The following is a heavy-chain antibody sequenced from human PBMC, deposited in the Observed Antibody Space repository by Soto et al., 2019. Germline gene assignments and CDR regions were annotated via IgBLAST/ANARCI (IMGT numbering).Heavy chain of an antibody. CDR1: GYTFTSYD. J-gene: IGHJ4*02. D-gene: IGHD1-26*01. Sequence: ASGKVSCKASGYTFTSYDLSWVRQAPGQGLEWMGWISPYNGNRNYAQKLQGRVSMTTDTSTSTAYMELRSLRSDDTAVYYCARDHSAYFDYWGQGTLVTVSS. CDR3: ARDHSAYFDY. CDR2: ISPYNGNR. V-gene: IGHV1-18*04.